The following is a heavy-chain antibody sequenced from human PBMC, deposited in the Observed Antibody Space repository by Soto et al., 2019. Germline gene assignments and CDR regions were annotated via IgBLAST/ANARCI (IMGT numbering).Heavy chain of an antibody. V-gene: IGHV3-23*01. Sequence: EVRLLESGGGLVKPGGSLILCCATSGLTFSNYAMSWVRQAPGGGLGWVSSMSGSSSTTYYADSVRGRFTISRDRSKNPLYLQMSSLIAEDTALYYCAKNQERELPSVIDFWGQGTLVTVSS. J-gene: IGHJ4*02. CDR2: MSGSSSTT. D-gene: IGHD1-7*01. CDR3: AKNQERELPSVIDF. CDR1: GLTFSNYA.